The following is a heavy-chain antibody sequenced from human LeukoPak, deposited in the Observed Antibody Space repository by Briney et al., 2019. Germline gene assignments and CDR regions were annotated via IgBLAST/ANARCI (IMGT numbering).Heavy chain of an antibody. D-gene: IGHD1-1*01. Sequence: ASVKVSCKVSGYTLTELSMHWVRQAPGKGQEGMGGFDPEDGETIYPQKFQGRVTMTEDTSTDTAYMELSSLRSEDTAVYYCATDRGTTGTTTWFDYWGQGTLVTVSS. CDR1: GYTLTELS. J-gene: IGHJ4*02. V-gene: IGHV1-24*01. CDR2: FDPEDGET. CDR3: ATDRGTTGTTTWFDY.